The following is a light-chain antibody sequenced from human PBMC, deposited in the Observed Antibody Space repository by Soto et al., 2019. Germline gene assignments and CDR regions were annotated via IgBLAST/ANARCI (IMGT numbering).Light chain of an antibody. J-gene: IGKJ3*01. CDR1: QGITNY. CDR3: QRYNSVPPVT. Sequence: DIQMTQSPSSLSASVGDRVTITCRASQGITNYLAWYQQQPGKVPKLLMYAASTLQAGVPSRFSGSGSGTAFTLTISSLQPEDVATYYCQRYNSVPPVTFGPGTKVNL. CDR2: AAS. V-gene: IGKV1-27*01.